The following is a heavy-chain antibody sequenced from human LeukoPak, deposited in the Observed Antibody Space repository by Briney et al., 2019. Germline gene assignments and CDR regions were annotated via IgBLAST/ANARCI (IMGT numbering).Heavy chain of an antibody. Sequence: ASVKVSCKASGGTFSSYAISWVRQAPGQGLEWMGGIIPIFGTANYAQKFQGRVTITADESTSTAYVELSSLRSEDTAVYYCARASVSYYGSGSYSDYWGQGTLVTVSS. J-gene: IGHJ4*02. CDR2: IIPIFGTA. CDR1: GGTFSSYA. CDR3: ARASVSYYGSGSYSDY. V-gene: IGHV1-69*13. D-gene: IGHD3-10*01.